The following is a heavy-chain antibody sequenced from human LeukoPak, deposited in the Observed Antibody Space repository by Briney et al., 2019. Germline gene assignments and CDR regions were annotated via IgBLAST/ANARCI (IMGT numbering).Heavy chain of an antibody. CDR2: MNPNSGNT. J-gene: IGHJ6*02. CDR1: GYTFTGYD. Sequence: ASVKVSCKASGYTFTGYDINWVRQATGQGLEWMGWMNPNSGNTGYAQKFQGRVTMTRNTSISTAYMELSSLRSEDTAVYYCARSCSGGSCYSVYYYYGMDVWGQGTTVTVSS. V-gene: IGHV1-8*01. CDR3: ARSCSGGSCYSVYYYYGMDV. D-gene: IGHD2-15*01.